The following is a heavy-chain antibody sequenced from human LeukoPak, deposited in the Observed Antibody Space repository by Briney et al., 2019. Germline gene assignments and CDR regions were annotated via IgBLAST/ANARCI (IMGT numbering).Heavy chain of an antibody. CDR1: GYTFTNYY. CDR2: INPNSGGT. CDR3: ARQMDRYSTYTSAWNAFAY. J-gene: IGHJ4*02. V-gene: IGHV1-2*02. Sequence: ASVKVSCKASGYTFTNYYIHWVRQAPGQGLEWMGWINPNSGGTNYAQKFQGRVTMTRDTSISTAYMELGRLRSDDTAVYYCARQMDRYSTYTSAWNAFAYWGQGTLVTVSS. D-gene: IGHD6-19*01.